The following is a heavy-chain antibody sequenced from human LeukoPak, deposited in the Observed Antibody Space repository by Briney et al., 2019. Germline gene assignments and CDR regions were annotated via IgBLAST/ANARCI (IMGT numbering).Heavy chain of an antibody. D-gene: IGHD3-22*01. J-gene: IGHJ4*02. Sequence: GSLRLSCAASGFTFSSYAMHWVRQAPGKGLEWVAVISYDGSNKYYADSVKGRFTISRDNSKNTLYLQMNSLRAEDTAVYYCARDTVDSSGYYHHHYWGQGTLVTVSS. V-gene: IGHV3-30-3*01. CDR1: GFTFSSYA. CDR2: ISYDGSNK. CDR3: ARDTVDSSGYYHHHY.